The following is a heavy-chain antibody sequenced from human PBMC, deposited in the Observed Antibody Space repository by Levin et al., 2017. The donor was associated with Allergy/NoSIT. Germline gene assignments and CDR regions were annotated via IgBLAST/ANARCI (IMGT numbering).Heavy chain of an antibody. CDR3: ARDYKLGY. CDR2: IYSSGST. D-gene: IGHD3-10*01. V-gene: IGHV4-61*01. J-gene: IGHJ4*02. Sequence: SETLSLTCTVSGGSVNSGTYYWSWIRQPPGKALEWIGNIYSSGSTNYNPSLQTRIIISLDTSNNQFSLKLNSVTAADTAVYYCARDYKLGYWGQGILVTVFS. CDR1: GGSVNSGTYY.